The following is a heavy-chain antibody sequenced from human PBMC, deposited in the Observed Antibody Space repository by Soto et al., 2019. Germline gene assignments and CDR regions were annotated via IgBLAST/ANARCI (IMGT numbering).Heavy chain of an antibody. CDR1: GFTFSSCA. V-gene: IGHV3-30*03. J-gene: IGHJ4*02. CDR2: ISYDGSNK. D-gene: IGHD3-16*01. CDR3: AGDHDYSLYGAAPY. Sequence: PGGSLRLSCAASGFTFSSCAMHWVRQAPGKGLEWLAVISYDGSNKYYAASVEGRFTLSRDNSKNTLYLQMNSLRGEDTAVYYCAGDHDYSLYGAAPYWGQGTLVTVSS.